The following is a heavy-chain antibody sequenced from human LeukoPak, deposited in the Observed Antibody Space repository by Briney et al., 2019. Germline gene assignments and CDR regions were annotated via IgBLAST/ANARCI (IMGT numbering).Heavy chain of an antibody. CDR1: GGSFSGYY. D-gene: IGHD3-10*01. CDR3: ARMARGGGFDY. J-gene: IGHJ4*02. V-gene: IGHV4-34*01. CDR2: INHSGST. Sequence: SETLSLTCAVYGGSFSGYYWSWIRQPPGKGLEWIGEINHSGSTNYNPSLKSRVTISVGTSKNQFSLKLSSVTAADTAVYYRARMARGGGFDYWGQGTLVTVSS.